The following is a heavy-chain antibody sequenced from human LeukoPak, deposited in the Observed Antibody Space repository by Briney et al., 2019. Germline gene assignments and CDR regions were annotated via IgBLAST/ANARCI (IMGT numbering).Heavy chain of an antibody. CDR2: IYYSGST. CDR1: GGSISSSSDY. V-gene: IGHV4-61*05. Sequence: KSSETLSLTCTVSGGSISSSSDYWGWIRQPPGKGLEWIGYIYYSGSTNYKPSLKSRVTISVDTSKNQFSLRLSSVTAADTAVYYCARYGPGDVPSRHYYMDVWGKGTTVTISS. J-gene: IGHJ6*03. D-gene: IGHD2-2*01. CDR3: ARYGPGDVPSRHYYMDV.